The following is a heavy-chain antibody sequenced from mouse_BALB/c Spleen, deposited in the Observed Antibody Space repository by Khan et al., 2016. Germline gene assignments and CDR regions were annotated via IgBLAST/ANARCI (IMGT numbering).Heavy chain of an antibody. V-gene: IGHV14-3*02. CDR1: GFNIKDTY. CDR3: DMITAY. CDR2: IDPANGNT. Sequence: VQLQQSGAELVKPGASVKLSCTASGFNIKDTYMHWVKQRPEQGLEWIGRIDPANGNTKYDPKFQGKATITADTSSNTAYLQLSSLTSEDTAVYYCDMITAYWGQGTLVTVSA. J-gene: IGHJ3*01. D-gene: IGHD2-4*01.